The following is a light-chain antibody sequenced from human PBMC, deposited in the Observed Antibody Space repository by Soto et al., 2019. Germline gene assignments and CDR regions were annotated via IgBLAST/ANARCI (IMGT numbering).Light chain of an antibody. Sequence: QAVVTQEPSLTVSPGGTVTLTCGSSTGPVTSGHYPFWFQQRPGQAPRTLISDTSNRHSWTPARFSGSLLGGKVALTLSGAQPDDEDDYYCLLFCSGVVVLGEGTQLTVL. CDR2: DTS. CDR3: LLFCSGVVV. V-gene: IGLV7-46*01. J-gene: IGLJ2*01. CDR1: TGPVTSGHY.